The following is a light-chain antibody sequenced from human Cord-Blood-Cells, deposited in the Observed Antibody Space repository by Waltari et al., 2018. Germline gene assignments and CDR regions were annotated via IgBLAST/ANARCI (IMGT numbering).Light chain of an antibody. CDR2: DVS. Sequence: QSALTQPASVSGSPGQSITISCTGTSSDVGCYNYVSWYQQQPGKAPKRMIYDVSNRPSGVSNRSSGTKSGNTASLTISGLQAEDEADYYGSSYTSSSAWVFGGGTKLPVL. CDR3: SSYTSSSAWV. V-gene: IGLV2-14*03. CDR1: SSDVGCYNY. J-gene: IGLJ3*02.